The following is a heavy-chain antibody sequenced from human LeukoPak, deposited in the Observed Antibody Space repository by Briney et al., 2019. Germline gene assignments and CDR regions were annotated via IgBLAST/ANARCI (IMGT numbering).Heavy chain of an antibody. V-gene: IGHV3-9*01. D-gene: IGHD3-16*01. CDR1: GFTFDDYA. CDR2: ISWNSGSI. Sequence: GRPLRLSCAASGFTFDDYAMHWVRQAPGKGLEWVSGISWNSGSIGYADSVKGRFTISRDNAKNSLYLQMNSLRAEDTALYYCAKDNIMITFGGVIGDWGQGTLVTVSS. J-gene: IGHJ4*02. CDR3: AKDNIMITFGGVIGD.